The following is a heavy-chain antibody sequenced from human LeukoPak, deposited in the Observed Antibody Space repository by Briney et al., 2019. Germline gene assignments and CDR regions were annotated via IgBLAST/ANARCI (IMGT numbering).Heavy chain of an antibody. CDR3: ARSYSNYVHWYFDL. J-gene: IGHJ2*01. Sequence: SVKVSCKASGGTFSSYAISWVRQAPGQGLEWMGGIIPIFGTANYAQKFQGRVTITADESTSTAYMELSSLRSEDAAVYYCARSYSNYVHWYFDLWGRGALVTVSS. D-gene: IGHD4-11*01. CDR1: GGTFSSYA. V-gene: IGHV1-69*01. CDR2: IIPIFGTA.